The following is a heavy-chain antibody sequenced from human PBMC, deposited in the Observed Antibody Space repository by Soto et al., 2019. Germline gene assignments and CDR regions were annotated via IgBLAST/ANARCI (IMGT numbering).Heavy chain of an antibody. Sequence: GASVKVPCKASGGTFSNFGFSWVRKAPGQGLEWMGGIIPIFASSSYAQKFQGRVTMTRDTSTSTVYMELSSLRSEDTAVYYCARQRDGYNSAFDIWGQGTMVTVSS. CDR1: GGTFSNFG. CDR3: ARQRDGYNSAFDI. V-gene: IGHV1-69*05. D-gene: IGHD5-12*01. CDR2: IIPIFASS. J-gene: IGHJ3*02.